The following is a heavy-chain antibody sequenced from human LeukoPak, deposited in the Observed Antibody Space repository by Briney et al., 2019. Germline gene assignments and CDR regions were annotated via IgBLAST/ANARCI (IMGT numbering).Heavy chain of an antibody. J-gene: IGHJ4*02. CDR1: GFTFSNAW. D-gene: IGHD2-2*01. V-gene: IGHV3-15*01. CDR2: IKSQTDGGKT. Sequence: GGSLRLSCAASGFTFSNAWMSWVRQAPGKGLEWVGRIKSQTDGGKTDYAAPVKGRFTISRDDSKNTPYLQMNSLKTEDTAVYYCTTYYASTAWIDYWGQGTLVTVSS. CDR3: TTYYASTAWIDY.